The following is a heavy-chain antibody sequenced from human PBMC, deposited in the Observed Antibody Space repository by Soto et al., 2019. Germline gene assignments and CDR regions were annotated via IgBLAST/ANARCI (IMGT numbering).Heavy chain of an antibody. J-gene: IGHJ4*02. Sequence: SVQVSCKASGVPFLGQDMSWVRKAPGQGLEWMGGIIPMFGTPHYEEKFQDRVTITADESTGTAYFELSRLTSEATAVYYGATSEVRDGYSVDYWGPGSLVTVSS. V-gene: IGHV1-69*13. CDR3: ATSEVRDGYSVDY. CDR2: IIPMFGTP. D-gene: IGHD5-18*01. CDR1: GVPFLGQD.